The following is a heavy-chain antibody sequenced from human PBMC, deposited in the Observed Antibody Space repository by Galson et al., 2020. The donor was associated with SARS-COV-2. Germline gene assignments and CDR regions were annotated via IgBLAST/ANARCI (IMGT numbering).Heavy chain of an antibody. CDR2: ISSSSNYI. J-gene: IGHJ2*01. V-gene: IGHV3-21*06. D-gene: IGHD4-17*01. Sequence: NSGGSLRLSCTDSGFTLSGSSISWVRQAPGKGLEWVSSISSSSNYIYYSDSVKGRFTISRDNAKNSVYLQMNSLRAEDTALYYCAGHYGDFADWYLHRWGSGTLVTVSS. CDR3: AGHYGDFADWYLHR. CDR1: GFTLSGSS.